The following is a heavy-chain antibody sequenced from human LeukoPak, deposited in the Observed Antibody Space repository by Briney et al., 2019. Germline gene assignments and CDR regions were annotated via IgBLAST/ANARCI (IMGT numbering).Heavy chain of an antibody. Sequence: GGSLRLSCAASGFTFSSFPMSWVRQAPGKGLECVSGISGSDGTTYSAVSVKGRLTISRDNSKTTMHVQMNRLTAEATAVYHCPKAKGPYCNGGRCLAPFDYWGQGTLVTVSS. V-gene: IGHV3-23*01. CDR3: PKAKGPYCNGGRCLAPFDY. CDR2: ISGSDGTT. D-gene: IGHD2-15*01. J-gene: IGHJ4*02. CDR1: GFTFSSFP.